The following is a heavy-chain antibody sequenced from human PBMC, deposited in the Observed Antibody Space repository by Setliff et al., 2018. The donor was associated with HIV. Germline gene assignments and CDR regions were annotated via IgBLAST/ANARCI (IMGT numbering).Heavy chain of an antibody. CDR2: INPNSGGT. CDR1: GYTFTGYY. Sequence: ASVKVSCKASGYTFTGYYMHWVRQAPGQGLEWMGWINPNSGGTNYAQKFQGRVTMTRDTSISTAYMELSRLRSDDTAVYYCARDLGPGGGSYRMPINWFDPWGLGTLVTVSS. J-gene: IGHJ5*02. D-gene: IGHD1-26*01. V-gene: IGHV1-2*02. CDR3: ARDLGPGGGSYRMPINWFDP.